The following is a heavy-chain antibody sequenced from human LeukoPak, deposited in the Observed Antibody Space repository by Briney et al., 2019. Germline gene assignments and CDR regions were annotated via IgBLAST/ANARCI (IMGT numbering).Heavy chain of an antibody. D-gene: IGHD3-10*01. V-gene: IGHV3-7*01. CDR3: ARLQGNYNTYDY. Sequence: PGGSLRLSCATSGFTFRTFWMSWVRQAPGKGLEWMATINPDGTVKYYVDSVKGRFSISRDNGADSVYLEMNSLRAEDTAVYFCARLQGNYNTYDYWGQGTLVTVSS. J-gene: IGHJ4*02. CDR2: INPDGTVK. CDR1: GFTFRTFW.